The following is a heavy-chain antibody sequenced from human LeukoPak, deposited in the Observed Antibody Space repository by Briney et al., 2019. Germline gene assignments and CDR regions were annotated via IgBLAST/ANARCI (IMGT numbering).Heavy chain of an antibody. D-gene: IGHD1-7*01. V-gene: IGHV1-18*01. Sequence: ASVKVSCKASGYTFTSYGISWVLQAPGQGLEWMGWISAYNGNTNYAQKLQGRVTMTTDTSTSTAYMELRSLRSDDTAVYYCARDRLELVSVVAFDIWGQGTMVTVSS. CDR2: ISAYNGNT. CDR3: ARDRLELVSVVAFDI. CDR1: GYTFTSYG. J-gene: IGHJ3*02.